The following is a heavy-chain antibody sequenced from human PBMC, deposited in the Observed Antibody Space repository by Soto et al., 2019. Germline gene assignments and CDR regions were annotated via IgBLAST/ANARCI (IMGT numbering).Heavy chain of an antibody. D-gene: IGHD3-22*01. CDR2: IHYSGST. CDR1: GGSISTVGHY. J-gene: IGHJ4*02. V-gene: IGHV4-61*08. CDR3: AGDSSGRAPTNYFDY. Sequence: SETLSLTCSVSGGSISTVGHYWTWIRQPPGKGLEWIGCIHYSGSTSHNPSLKSRVTISVDTSKNQFSLKLSSVTAADTAVYYCAGDSSGRAPTNYFDYWGQGTLVTVSS.